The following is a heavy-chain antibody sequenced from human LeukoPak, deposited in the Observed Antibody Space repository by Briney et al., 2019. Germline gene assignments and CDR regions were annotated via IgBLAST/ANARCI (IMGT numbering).Heavy chain of an antibody. Sequence: ASVKVSCKASGYTFTSYYMHWVRQAPGQGLEWMGIINPSGGSTSYAQKFQGRVTMTRDTSTSTVYMELSSLRSEDTAVYYCARDLGVVAATQDYYYGMDVWGQGTTVTVYS. D-gene: IGHD2-15*01. CDR1: GYTFTSYY. V-gene: IGHV1-46*01. CDR2: INPSGGST. J-gene: IGHJ6*02. CDR3: ARDLGVVAATQDYYYGMDV.